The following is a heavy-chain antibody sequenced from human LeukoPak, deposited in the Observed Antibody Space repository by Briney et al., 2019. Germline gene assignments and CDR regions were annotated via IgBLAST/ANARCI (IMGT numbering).Heavy chain of an antibody. CDR3: ARVDDDYGDY. V-gene: IGHV4-38-2*02. Sequence: PPETLSLTCIVSSYSISSGYYWGWIRQPPGKGLEWIASIYHSGSTYYNPSLKSRVTISVDTSKNHFSLKLTSVTAADTAVYYCARVDDDYGDYWGQGTLVTVSS. CDR1: SYSISSGYY. D-gene: IGHD4-17*01. J-gene: IGHJ4*02. CDR2: IYHSGST.